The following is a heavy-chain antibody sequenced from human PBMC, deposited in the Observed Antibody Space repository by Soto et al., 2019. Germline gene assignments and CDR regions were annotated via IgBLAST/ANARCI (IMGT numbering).Heavy chain of an antibody. CDR3: AKSRRRITIFGVVIFQYGMDV. D-gene: IGHD3-3*01. Sequence: GGSLRLSCAASGFTFSSYAMSWVRQAPGKGLEWVSAISGSGGSTYYADSVKGRFTISRDNSKNTLYLRMNSLRAEDTAVYYCAKSRRRITIFGVVIFQYGMDVWGQGTTVTVSS. J-gene: IGHJ6*02. CDR2: ISGSGGST. CDR1: GFTFSSYA. V-gene: IGHV3-23*01.